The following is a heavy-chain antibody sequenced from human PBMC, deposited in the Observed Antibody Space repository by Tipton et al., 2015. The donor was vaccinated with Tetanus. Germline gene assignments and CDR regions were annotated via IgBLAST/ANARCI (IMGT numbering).Heavy chain of an antibody. CDR3: ARDNYDSKDFSDY. D-gene: IGHD3-3*01. CDR2: ISASGHPI. V-gene: IGHV3-11*01. Sequence: GYSWTWIRQPPGKGLEWVAYISASGHPIFYTDSVKGRFTISTDNTKNHLYLQMNSLRVEDTGLYFCARDNYDSKDFSDYWGQGTLITISS. J-gene: IGHJ4*02. CDR1: GYS.